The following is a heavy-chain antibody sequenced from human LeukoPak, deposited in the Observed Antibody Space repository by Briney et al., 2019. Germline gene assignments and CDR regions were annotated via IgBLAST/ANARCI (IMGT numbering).Heavy chain of an antibody. V-gene: IGHV1-69*05. CDR2: IIPIFGTA. D-gene: IGHD6-6*01. J-gene: IGHJ6*03. CDR1: GGTFSSYA. Sequence: SVKVSCKASGGTFSSYAISWVRQAPGQGLEWMGGIIPIFGTANYAQKFQGRVTITTDESTSTAYMELSSLRSEDTAVYYCARVGSSSGAYYYYYYMDVWGKGTTVTVSS. CDR3: ARVGSSSGAYYYYYYMDV.